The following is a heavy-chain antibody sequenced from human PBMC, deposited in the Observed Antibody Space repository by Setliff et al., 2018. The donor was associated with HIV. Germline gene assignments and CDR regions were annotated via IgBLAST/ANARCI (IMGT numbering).Heavy chain of an antibody. V-gene: IGHV4-59*11. J-gene: IGHJ6*03. Sequence: SETLSLTCTVSGGSISSHYWGWIRQPPGKGLQWIGYIYYSGSTNYNPSLKSRVTISVDTSKNQFSLKLSSVTAADTAVYYCAKGVAGLQYYYYYMDVWGKGTTVTVSS. CDR2: IYYSGST. D-gene: IGHD6-19*01. CDR1: GGSISSHY. CDR3: AKGVAGLQYYYYYMDV.